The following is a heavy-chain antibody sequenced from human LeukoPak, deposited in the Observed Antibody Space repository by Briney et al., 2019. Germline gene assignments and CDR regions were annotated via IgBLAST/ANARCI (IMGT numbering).Heavy chain of an antibody. CDR3: EMAGRDDAFDI. J-gene: IGHJ3*02. CDR1: GGSISSYY. V-gene: IGHV4-59*01. CDR2: IYYSGST. D-gene: IGHD6-19*01. Sequence: KPSETLSLTYTVSGGSISSYYWSWIRQPPGKGLEWIGYIYYSGSTDYNPSLKSRVTISVDTSKNQFSLKLSSVTAADTAVYYCEMAGRDDAFDIWGQGTMVTVSS.